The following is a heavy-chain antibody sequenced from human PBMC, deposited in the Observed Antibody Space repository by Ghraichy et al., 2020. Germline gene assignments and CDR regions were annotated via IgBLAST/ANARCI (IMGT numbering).Heavy chain of an antibody. CDR1: GGSISSDY. D-gene: IGHD6-13*01. Sequence: GSLRLSCTVSGGSISSDYWSWIRQPPGKGLEWIGYTYYGGSASYNPSLKSRVTMSIDTSKNQFSLKLSSMTAADTAVYYCTRAKVPSSSFGMDVWGQGTTVTVS. J-gene: IGHJ6*02. V-gene: IGHV4-59*01. CDR3: TRAKVPSSSFGMDV. CDR2: TYYGGSA.